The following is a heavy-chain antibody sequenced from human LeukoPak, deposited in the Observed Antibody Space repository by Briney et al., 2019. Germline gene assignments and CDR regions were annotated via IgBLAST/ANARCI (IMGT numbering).Heavy chain of an antibody. Sequence: GGTLRLSCAASGFTFSSYAMSWVRQAPGKGLEWVAVISYDGSNKYYADSVKGRFTISRDNSKNTLYLQMNSLRAEDTAVYYCAREVGQQLPRGYFQHWGQGTLVTVSS. J-gene: IGHJ1*01. CDR2: ISYDGSNK. V-gene: IGHV3-30-3*01. CDR3: AREVGQQLPRGYFQH. D-gene: IGHD6-13*01. CDR1: GFTFSSYA.